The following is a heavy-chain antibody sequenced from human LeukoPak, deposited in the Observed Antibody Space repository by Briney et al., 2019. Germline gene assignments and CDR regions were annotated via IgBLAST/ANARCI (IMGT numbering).Heavy chain of an antibody. J-gene: IGHJ4*02. V-gene: IGHV3-11*04. D-gene: IGHD4-17*01. Sequence: GRSLRLSCVASGFTFSDYFMSWIRQAPGKGLEWVSYISSSGSSSDYADSVKGRFTISRDNAKNSLYLQMNTLGAEDTAVYYCARFRGAADNYGPIDYWAQGILVTVSS. CDR1: GFTFSDYF. CDR3: ARFRGAADNYGPIDY. CDR2: ISSSGSSS.